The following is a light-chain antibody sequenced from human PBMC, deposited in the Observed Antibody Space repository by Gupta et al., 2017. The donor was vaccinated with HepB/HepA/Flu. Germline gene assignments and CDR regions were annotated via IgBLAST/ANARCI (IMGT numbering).Light chain of an antibody. CDR1: NIGTKS. V-gene: IGLV3-21*03. CDR2: EDT. Sequence: SYILTQPPSVSVAPGRTARINCGGNNIGTKSVHWYQQRPGQAPLVFIYEDTNRPSGIPERISGSNSGNTATLTISSVEAGDEADYYCQVWDTRTDHPVVFGGGTKLTV. CDR3: QVWDTRTDHPVV. J-gene: IGLJ2*01.